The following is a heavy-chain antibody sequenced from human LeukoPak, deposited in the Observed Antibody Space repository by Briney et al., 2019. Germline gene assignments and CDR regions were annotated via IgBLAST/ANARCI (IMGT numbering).Heavy chain of an antibody. J-gene: IGHJ6*03. CDR3: AKSPKSPAISMVRGTSQYNYYMDV. Sequence: PWGSLRFSGAASGFTFSSYGMHWVRQAPGQWLEWVAFIRYDGSNKYYADSVKGRFTISRDNSKNTLFLQMNSLRAEDTAVYYCAKSPKSPAISMVRGTSQYNYYMDVWGKGTTVTISS. V-gene: IGHV3-30*02. CDR2: IRYDGSNK. CDR1: GFTFSSYG. D-gene: IGHD3-10*01.